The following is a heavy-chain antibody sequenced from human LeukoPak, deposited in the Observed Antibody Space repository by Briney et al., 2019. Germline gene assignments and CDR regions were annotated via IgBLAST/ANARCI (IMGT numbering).Heavy chain of an antibody. D-gene: IGHD4-11*01. V-gene: IGHV3-23*01. CDR3: AKGTDYSDYLDY. CDR2: ISGSGGST. CDR1: GFTFSSSA. Sequence: GGSLRLSCAASGFTFSSSAMSWVRQAPGKGLEWVSAISGSGGSTYYADSAKGRFTISRDNSKNTLYLQMNSLRAEDTAVYYCAKGTDYSDYLDYWGQGTLVTVSS. J-gene: IGHJ4*02.